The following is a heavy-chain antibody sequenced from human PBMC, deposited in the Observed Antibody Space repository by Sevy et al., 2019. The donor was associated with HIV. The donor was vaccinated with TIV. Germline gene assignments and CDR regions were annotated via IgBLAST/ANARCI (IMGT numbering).Heavy chain of an antibody. CDR2: IFHSGNNYT. D-gene: IGHD3-10*01. Sequence: SETLSLTCAVSGGSISSGGYSWSWIRQPPGKGLEWIGYIFHSGNNYTSYTPSLKSRVTISLDRSKNQFSLNLSSVTAAETAVYYCARGGLWFGEFYYFDYWGQGTLVTVSS. J-gene: IGHJ4*02. V-gene: IGHV4-30-2*01. CDR3: ARGGLWFGEFYYFDY. CDR1: GGSISSGGYS.